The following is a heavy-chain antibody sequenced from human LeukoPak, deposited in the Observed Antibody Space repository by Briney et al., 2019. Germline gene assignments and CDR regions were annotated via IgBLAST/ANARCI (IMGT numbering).Heavy chain of an antibody. D-gene: IGHD2-8*01. Sequence: QPGGSLRLSCAASGFTFSSYWMHWVRQAPGKGLVWVSRINSDGSTTNYADSVKGRSTISRDNAKNTLFLQMNSLRAEDTAVYYCAARYCSNGVCHFYWGQGTLVTVSS. J-gene: IGHJ4*02. CDR1: GFTFSSYW. CDR3: AARYCSNGVCHFY. CDR2: INSDGSTT. V-gene: IGHV3-74*01.